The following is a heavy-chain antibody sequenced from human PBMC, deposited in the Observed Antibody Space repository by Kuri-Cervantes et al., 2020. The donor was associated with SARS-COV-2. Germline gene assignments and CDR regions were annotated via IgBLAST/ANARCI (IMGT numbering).Heavy chain of an antibody. CDR2: IYTSGST. Sequence: SETLSLTCTVSGGSISSGSYYWSWIRQPAGKGLEWIGRIYTSGSTNYNPSLKSRVTISVDTSKNQFSLKLNSVTPADTAVYYCARTLDYYGSGTYCFDYWGQGTLVTVSS. J-gene: IGHJ4*02. D-gene: IGHD3-10*01. V-gene: IGHV4-61*02. CDR1: GGSISSGSYY. CDR3: ARTLDYYGSGTYCFDY.